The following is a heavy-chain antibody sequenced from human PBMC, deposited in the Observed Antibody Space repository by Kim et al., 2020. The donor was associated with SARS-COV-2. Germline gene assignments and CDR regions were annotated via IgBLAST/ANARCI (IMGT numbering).Heavy chain of an antibody. V-gene: IGHV4-59*08. D-gene: IGHD6-19*01. Sequence: SETLSLTCTVSGGSINSYYWSWIRQPPGKGLEWIGYIYYSGSTNYNPSLKSRATISVDTSNNQFSLKLSSVTAAGTAVYYCARGSGWYYYWGQGTLVTVSS. CDR3: ARGSGWYYY. CDR2: IYYSGST. J-gene: IGHJ4*02. CDR1: GGSINSYY.